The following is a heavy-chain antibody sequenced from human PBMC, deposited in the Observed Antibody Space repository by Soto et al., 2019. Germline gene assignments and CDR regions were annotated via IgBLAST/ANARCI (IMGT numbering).Heavy chain of an antibody. CDR1: GFTLSSYS. Sequence: GGSLRLSCVASGFTLSSYSMNWVRRAPGKGLEWISYISSGSDTIYYADSVEGRFTVSRDNAKNSLYLQMNSLRDEDTAVYYCARPGEGVLFYYALDVWGQGTTVTVSS. D-gene: IGHD3-16*01. CDR3: ARPGEGVLFYYALDV. V-gene: IGHV3-48*02. J-gene: IGHJ6*02. CDR2: ISSGSDTI.